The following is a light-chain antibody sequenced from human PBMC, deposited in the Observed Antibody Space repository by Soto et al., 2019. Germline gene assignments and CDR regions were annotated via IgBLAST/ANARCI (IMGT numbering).Light chain of an antibody. Sequence: QLVLTQSPSASASLGASVKLTCTLSSGHSSYAIAWHQQQPEKGPRYLMKVNSDGSHSKGDGIPDRFSGSSSGAERYLTISSLQSEDEADYYCQTWGTGIQGVFGTGPSSPS. J-gene: IGLJ1*01. V-gene: IGLV4-69*01. CDR3: QTWGTGIQGV. CDR2: VNSDGSH. CDR1: SGHSSYA.